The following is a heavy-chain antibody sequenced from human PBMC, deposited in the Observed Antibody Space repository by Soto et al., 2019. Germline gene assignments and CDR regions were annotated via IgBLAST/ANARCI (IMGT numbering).Heavy chain of an antibody. CDR1: GGSISSSSYY. CDR3: ARLPSRHLVDY. D-gene: IGHD3-3*02. V-gene: IGHV4-39*01. J-gene: IGHJ4*02. CDR2: IYYSGST. Sequence: SETLSLTCTVSGGSISSSSYYWGWIRQPPVKGLEWIGSIYYSGSTYYNPSLKSRVTISVDTSKNQFSLKLSSVTAADTAVYYCARLPSRHLVDYWGQGTLVTVS.